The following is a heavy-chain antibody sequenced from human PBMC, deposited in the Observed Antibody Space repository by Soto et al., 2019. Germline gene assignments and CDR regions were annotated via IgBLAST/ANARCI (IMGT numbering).Heavy chain of an antibody. J-gene: IGHJ6*02. CDR3: ARESSGRDGYNWYYYYGMDV. CDR2: IYYSGST. D-gene: IGHD5-12*01. Sequence: QVQLQESGPGLVKPSQTLSLTCTVSGGSISSGGYYWSWIRQHPGKGLEWIGYIYYSGSTYYNPSLTSRVTISVDTSKNQFSLKLSSVTAADTAVYYCARESSGRDGYNWYYYYGMDVWGQGTTVTVSS. V-gene: IGHV4-31*03. CDR1: GGSISSGGYY.